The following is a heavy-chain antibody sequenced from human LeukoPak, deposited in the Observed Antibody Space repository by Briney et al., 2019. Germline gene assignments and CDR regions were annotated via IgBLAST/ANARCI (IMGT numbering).Heavy chain of an antibody. V-gene: IGHV4-4*02. Sequence: SGTLTLPCSVSGDSHTTTHYLRRVRQSPGRGLEWIGEISLSGYTVFNPSLRGRVTMSLDESKNHLSLTLTSVTAADTAINDCSRESGYDSPFCYWGQGILVTVTT. CDR2: ISLSGYT. J-gene: IGHJ4*02. D-gene: IGHD5-12*01. CDR1: GDSHTTTHY. CDR3: SRESGYDSPFCY.